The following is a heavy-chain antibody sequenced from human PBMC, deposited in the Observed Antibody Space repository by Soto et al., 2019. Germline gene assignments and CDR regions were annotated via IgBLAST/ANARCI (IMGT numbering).Heavy chain of an antibody. CDR1: GGTFSSYT. Sequence: SVKVSCKASGGTFSSYTISWVRQAPGQGLEWMGRIIPILGIANYAQKFQGRVTITADKSTSTAYMELSSLRSEDTAVYYCAKGADLGYRYGSGGDSWGQGTLLTVSS. CDR2: IIPILGIA. V-gene: IGHV1-69*02. D-gene: IGHD3-10*01. CDR3: AKGADLGYRYGSGGDS. J-gene: IGHJ4*02.